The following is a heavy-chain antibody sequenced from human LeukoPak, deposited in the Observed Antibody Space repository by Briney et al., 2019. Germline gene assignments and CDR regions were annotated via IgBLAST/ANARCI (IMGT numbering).Heavy chain of an antibody. J-gene: IGHJ4*02. CDR2: IRSKANSYAT. V-gene: IGHV3-73*01. CDR3: TRHLYDSSGYYPIYFDY. Sequence: GGSLRLSCAASGFTFSGSAMHWVRQASGKGLEWVGRIRSKANSYATAYAASVKGRFTISRDDSKNTAYLQMNSLKTEDTAVYYCTRHLYDSSGYYPIYFDYWGQGTLVTVSS. D-gene: IGHD3-22*01. CDR1: GFTFSGSA.